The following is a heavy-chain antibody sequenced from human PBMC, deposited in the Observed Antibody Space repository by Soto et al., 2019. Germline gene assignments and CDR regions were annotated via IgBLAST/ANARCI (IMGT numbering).Heavy chain of an antibody. CDR1: GFTFSSYA. J-gene: IGHJ4*02. V-gene: IGHV3-30-3*01. CDR2: ISYDGSNK. Sequence: GGSLRLSCAASGFTFSSYAMHWVRQAPGKGLEWVAVISYDGSNKYYADSVKGRFTISRDNSKNTLYLQMNSLRAEDTAVYYCAREGVSYYYDSSGYYSFDYWGQGTLVTVSS. D-gene: IGHD3-22*01. CDR3: AREGVSYYYDSSGYYSFDY.